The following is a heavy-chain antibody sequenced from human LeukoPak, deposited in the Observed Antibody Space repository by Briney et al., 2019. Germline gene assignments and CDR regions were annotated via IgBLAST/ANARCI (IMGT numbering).Heavy chain of an antibody. Sequence: GGSLRLSCEASGFTFSDYVMHWVRQAPGKGLEYVSAISGNGGSTYYANSVKGRFTISRDNSKYTLYLQMGSLRAEDMAVYYCAREDYGDDYFYYGMDVWGQGTTVTVSS. D-gene: IGHD4-17*01. V-gene: IGHV3-64*01. J-gene: IGHJ6*02. CDR1: GFTFSDYV. CDR2: ISGNGGST. CDR3: AREDYGDDYFYYGMDV.